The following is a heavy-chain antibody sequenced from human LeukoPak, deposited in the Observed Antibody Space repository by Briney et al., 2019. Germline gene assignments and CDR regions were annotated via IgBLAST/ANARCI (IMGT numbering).Heavy chain of an antibody. CDR1: GGSISSSSYY. CDR3: ARLPYYYGSGGSYDFDH. V-gene: IGHV4-39*01. J-gene: IGHJ4*02. CDR2: IYYSGST. Sequence: SETLSLTCTVSGGSISSSSYYWGWIRQPPGKGLEWIGSIYYSGSTYYNPSLKSRVTISVDTSKNQFSLKLSSVTAADTPVYYCARLPYYYGSGGSYDFDHWGQGTLVTVSS. D-gene: IGHD3-10*01.